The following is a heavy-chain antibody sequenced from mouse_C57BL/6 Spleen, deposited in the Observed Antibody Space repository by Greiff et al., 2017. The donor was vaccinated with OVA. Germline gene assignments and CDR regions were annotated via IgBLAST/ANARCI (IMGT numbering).Heavy chain of an antibody. CDR3: ARWGGSSSYAMDY. V-gene: IGHV1-81*01. CDR2: IYPRSGNT. CDR1: GYTFTSYG. Sequence: VQLQESGAELARPGASVKLSCKASGYTFTSYGISWVKQRTGQGLEWIGEIYPRSGNTYYNEKFKGKATMTADKSSSTAYMELRSLTSEDSAVYFCARWGGSSSYAMDYWGQGTSVTVSS. J-gene: IGHJ4*01. D-gene: IGHD1-1*01.